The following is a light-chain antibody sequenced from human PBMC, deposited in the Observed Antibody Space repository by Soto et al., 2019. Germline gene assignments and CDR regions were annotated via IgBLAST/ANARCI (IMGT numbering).Light chain of an antibody. V-gene: IGKV3-15*01. CDR1: QRVSSN. CDR3: QQYNNWPGYT. CDR2: GAS. Sequence: EIVMTQSPATLSVSPGERVTLSCRASQRVSSNLAWYQQKPGQAPRLLIYGASTRATGIPARFSGSGSGTEFTLTIRSLQSEDFAVYNCQQYNNWPGYTFGQGTKLEIK. J-gene: IGKJ2*01.